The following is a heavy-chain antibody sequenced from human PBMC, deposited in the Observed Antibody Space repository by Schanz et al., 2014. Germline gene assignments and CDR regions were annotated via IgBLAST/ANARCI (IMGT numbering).Heavy chain of an antibody. Sequence: QLQLQESGPGLVKPSETLSLTCTVSGGSISSSSYFWGWIRQPPGKGLEWIGSIYHSGTTYYNPSLKSRVTISVSTSKTQFSLKLSSVTAADTAVYYCARDALGGPHNWFDPWGQGTLVSVSS. CDR3: ARDALGGPHNWFDP. CDR1: GGSISSSSYF. CDR2: IYHSGTT. V-gene: IGHV4-39*07. J-gene: IGHJ5*02. D-gene: IGHD3-16*01.